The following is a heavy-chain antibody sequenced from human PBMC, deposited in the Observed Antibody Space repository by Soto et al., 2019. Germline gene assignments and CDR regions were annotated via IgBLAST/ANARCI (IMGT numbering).Heavy chain of an antibody. J-gene: IGHJ4*02. V-gene: IGHV3-21*01. CDR1: GFTFSSYS. CDR3: ARDIGRSVWIVGATTTAGFDY. D-gene: IGHD1-26*01. CDR2: ISSSSSYI. Sequence: PGGSLRLSCAASGFTFSSYSMNWVRQAPGKGLEWVSSISSSSSYIYYADSVKGRFTISRDNAKNSLYLQMNSLRAEDTAVYYCARDIGRSVWIVGATTTAGFDYWGQGTLVTVSS.